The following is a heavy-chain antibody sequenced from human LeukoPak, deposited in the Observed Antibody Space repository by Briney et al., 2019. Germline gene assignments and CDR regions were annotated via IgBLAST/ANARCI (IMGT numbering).Heavy chain of an antibody. J-gene: IGHJ4*02. CDR3: AMKYYYGSGSYLDY. CDR1: GFTVSSNY. V-gene: IGHV3-66*02. D-gene: IGHD3-10*01. Sequence: GGSLRLSCAASGFTVSSNYLSWVRQAPGKGLERVSVIYSGGSTYYADSVKGRLTISRDNSKNTLYLQMNSLRAEDTAVYYCAMKYYYGSGSYLDYWGQGTLVTVSS. CDR2: IYSGGST.